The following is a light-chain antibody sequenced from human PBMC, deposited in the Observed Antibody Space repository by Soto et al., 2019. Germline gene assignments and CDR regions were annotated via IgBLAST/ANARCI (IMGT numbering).Light chain of an antibody. CDR3: QQSYSFTLT. J-gene: IGKJ4*01. CDR2: AAS. CDR1: QGISSW. V-gene: IGKV1-12*01. Sequence: EIQMTQSPSSVSASVGYRVTITCWASQGISSWLAWYQQKPGKAPNLLIYAASSLHSGVPSRFSGSVSGTDGTITISSLKTEDGSTYYCQQSYSFTLTFGGGTKVDIK.